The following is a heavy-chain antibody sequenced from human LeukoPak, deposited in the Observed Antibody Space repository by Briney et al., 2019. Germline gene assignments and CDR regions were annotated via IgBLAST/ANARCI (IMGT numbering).Heavy chain of an antibody. CDR3: ATRTDVDTAMFHYYYYYMDV. J-gene: IGHJ6*03. V-gene: IGHV4-39*07. Sequence: PSETLSLTCTVSGGSISSTSYYWGWIRQPPGKGLEWIGSIYYSGSTYYNPSLKSRVTISVDTSKKQFSLKLSSVTAADTAVYYCATRTDVDTAMFHYYYYYMDVWGKGTTVTVSS. CDR1: GGSISSTSYY. D-gene: IGHD5-18*01. CDR2: IYYSGST.